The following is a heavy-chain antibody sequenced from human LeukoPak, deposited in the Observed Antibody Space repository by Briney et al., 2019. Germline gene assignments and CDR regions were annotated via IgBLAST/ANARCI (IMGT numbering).Heavy chain of an antibody. J-gene: IGHJ4*02. V-gene: IGHV3-49*04. CDR1: GFTFGDYA. CDR3: TRSTPYYYDSSGYYQNFVY. D-gene: IGHD3-22*01. Sequence: PGGPLRLSCTGSGFTFGDYAMSWVRQAPGKGLEWVGFIRSKAYGGTTEYAASVKGRFTISRDDSKSIAYLQMNSLKTEDTAVYYCTRSTPYYYDSSGYYQNFVYWGQGTLVTVSS. CDR2: IRSKAYGGTT.